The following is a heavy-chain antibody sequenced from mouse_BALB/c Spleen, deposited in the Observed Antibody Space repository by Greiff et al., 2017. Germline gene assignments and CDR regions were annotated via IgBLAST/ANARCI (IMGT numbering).Heavy chain of an antibody. CDR3: DREGYLDG. J-gene: IGHJ1*01. CDR1: GFYIKDSY. V-gene: IGHV14-1*02. Sequence: EVQLQQSGAELVRPGALVTLSCKASGFYIKDSYLHWVKQRPEQGLEWIGLIDPENGNTKYAQKFQGKAIITADTSSNTAYRQLSSLTSEDTAVYYDDREGYLDGWGQGTTVTDST. CDR2: IDPENGNT.